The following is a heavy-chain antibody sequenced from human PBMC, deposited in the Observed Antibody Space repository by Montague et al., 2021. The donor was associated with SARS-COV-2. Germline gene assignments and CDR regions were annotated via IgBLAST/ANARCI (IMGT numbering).Heavy chain of an antibody. V-gene: IGHV4-34*01. CDR2: ISYTGHT. D-gene: IGHD5/OR15-5a*01. J-gene: IGHJ4*02. CDR3: ARSHYSVSWCPD. Sequence: SETLSLTCAIYGGSFSGYFWSWIRQSPGKGLEWIGEISYTGHTRYNPSLQSRVSISGDSSENQFSLTLTSVTAADTAVYYCARSHYSVSWCPDSGQGTLVTVSS. CDR1: GGSFSGYF.